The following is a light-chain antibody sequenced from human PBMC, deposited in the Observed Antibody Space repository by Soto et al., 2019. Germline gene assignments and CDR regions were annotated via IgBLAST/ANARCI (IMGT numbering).Light chain of an antibody. CDR2: EVS. V-gene: IGLV2-14*01. Sequence: QSVLTQPASVSGSPGQSITISCTGTSSDVGGYNYVSWYQQHPGKAPKLMIYEVSNRPSGVSNRFSGSKSGNTASLTISGLQAEDAADYYCSSYTSTSTTCVFGNGTKLTV. CDR3: SSYTSTSTTCV. J-gene: IGLJ1*01. CDR1: SSDVGGYNY.